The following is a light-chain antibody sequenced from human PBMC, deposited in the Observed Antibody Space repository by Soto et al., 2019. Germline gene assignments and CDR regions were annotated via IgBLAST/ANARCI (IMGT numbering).Light chain of an antibody. CDR2: QAS. J-gene: IGKJ1*01. V-gene: IGKV1-5*03. CDR1: QNINVC. Sequence: GDRVTIPCRASQNINVCLAWYQQIPGKAPKFLIYQASTLQSGVPSRVSGSGSGTEFTLTISSLQPDDFATYYCQQHEAYPRTFGQGTKVEIK. CDR3: QQHEAYPRT.